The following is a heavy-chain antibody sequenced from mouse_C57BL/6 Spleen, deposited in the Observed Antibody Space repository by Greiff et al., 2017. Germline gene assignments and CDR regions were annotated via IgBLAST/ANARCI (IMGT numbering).Heavy chain of an antibody. J-gene: IGHJ4*01. V-gene: IGHV5-17*01. CDR3: ARGGADDDAMDY. Sequence: EVQLVESGGGLVKPGGSLKLSCAASGFTFSDYGMHWVRQAPEKGLEWVAYISSGSSTIYYADKVKGRFTISRDNAKNTLFLQMTSLRSEDTAMYYCARGGADDDAMDYWGQGTSVTVAS. CDR1: GFTFSDYG. D-gene: IGHD2-3*01. CDR2: ISSGSSTI.